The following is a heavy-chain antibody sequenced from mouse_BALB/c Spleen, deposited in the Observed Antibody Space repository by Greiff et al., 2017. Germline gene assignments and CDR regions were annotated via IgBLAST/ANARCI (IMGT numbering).Heavy chain of an antibody. J-gene: IGHJ1*01. CDR2: ISSGGGST. Sequence: EVKLVESGGGLVKPGGSLKLSCAASGFAFSSYDMSWVRQTPEKRLEWVAYISSGGGSTYYPDTVKGRFTISRDNAKNTLYLQMSSLKSEDTAMYYCARHGNYLYWYFDVWGAGTTVTVSA. CDR3: ARHGNYLYWYFDV. V-gene: IGHV5-12-1*01. D-gene: IGHD2-1*01. CDR1: GFAFSSYD.